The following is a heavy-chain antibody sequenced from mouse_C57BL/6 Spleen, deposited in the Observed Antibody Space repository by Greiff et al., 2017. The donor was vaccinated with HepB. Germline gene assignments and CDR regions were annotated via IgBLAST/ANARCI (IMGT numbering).Heavy chain of an antibody. CDR2: ISDGGSYT. CDR3: ARGAMDY. V-gene: IGHV5-4*01. CDR1: GFTFSSYA. Sequence: EVQLVESGGGLVKPGGSLKLSCAASGFTFSSYAMSWVRQTPEKRLEWVATISDGGSYTYYPDNVKGRFTISRDNAKNNLYLQMGHLKSEDTAMYYCARGAMDYWGQGTSVTVSS. J-gene: IGHJ4*01.